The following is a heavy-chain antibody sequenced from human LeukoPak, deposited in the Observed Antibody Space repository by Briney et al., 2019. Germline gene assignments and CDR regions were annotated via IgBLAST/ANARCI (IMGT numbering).Heavy chain of an antibody. CDR1: GFTFSSYS. CDR2: ISSSSSYI. J-gene: IGHJ4*02. CDR3: AREGRGAGTKPFEY. V-gene: IGHV3-21*04. Sequence: GGSLRLSCAASGFTFSSYSVNWVRQAPGKGLEWVSSISSSSSYIYYADSVKGRFTISRDNAKNSLYLKMNSLRAEDTAVYYCAREGRGAGTKPFEYWGQGTLVTVSS. D-gene: IGHD6-19*01.